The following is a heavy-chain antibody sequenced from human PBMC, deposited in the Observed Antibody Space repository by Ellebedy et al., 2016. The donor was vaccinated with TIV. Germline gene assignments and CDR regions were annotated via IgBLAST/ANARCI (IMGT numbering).Heavy chain of an antibody. CDR1: GFTFSSYA. V-gene: IGHV3-7*01. Sequence: GESLKISCAASGFTFSSYAMSWVRQAPGKGLEWVANIKQDGSENYYVDSVKGRFTISRDNAKNSLYLQMNSLTAEDTAVYYCARRYFDLWGRGTLVTVSS. CDR3: ARRYFDL. J-gene: IGHJ2*01. CDR2: IKQDGSEN.